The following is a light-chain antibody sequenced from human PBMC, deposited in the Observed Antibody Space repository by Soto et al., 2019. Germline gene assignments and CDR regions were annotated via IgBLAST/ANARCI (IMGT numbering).Light chain of an antibody. CDR3: SSCTSSSAPHVV. CDR1: SSDVGGYYY. CDR2: EVT. J-gene: IGLJ2*01. V-gene: IGLV2-14*01. Sequence: QSALTQPASVSGSPGQSITISCTGTSSDVGGYYYVSWYQHHPGKAPKLIIYEVTNRPSGVSSRFSGSNSGNTASLIISGLQAEDEAEYYCSSCTSSSAPHVVFGGGTKLTVL.